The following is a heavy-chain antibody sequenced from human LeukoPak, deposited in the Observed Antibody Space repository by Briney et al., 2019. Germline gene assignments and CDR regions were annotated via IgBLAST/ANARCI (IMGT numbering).Heavy chain of an antibody. CDR1: GYSFTSYW. CDR3: ARIWLRAFDI. D-gene: IGHD3-16*01. Sequence: AASLKISCKGSGYSFTSYWIGWVRQMPGKGLEWMGIIYPGDSDTRYSPSFQGQVTILADKSISTAYLQWSSLKASDTATYYCARIWLRAFDIWGQGTMVTVSS. V-gene: IGHV5-51*01. J-gene: IGHJ3*02. CDR2: IYPGDSDT.